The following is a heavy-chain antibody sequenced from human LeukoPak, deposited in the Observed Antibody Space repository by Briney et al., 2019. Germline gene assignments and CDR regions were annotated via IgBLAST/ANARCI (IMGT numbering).Heavy chain of an antibody. J-gene: IGHJ6*03. CDR3: ARDGSSSPGTYYYYMDV. CDR2: IYYSGST. V-gene: IGHV4-59*12. CDR1: GGSISSYY. Sequence: SETLSLTCTVSGGSISSYYWSWIRQPPGKGLEWIGYIYYSGSTNYNPSLKSRVTMSVDTSKNQFSLKLRSVTAADTAVYYCARDGSSSPGTYYYYMDVWGKGTTVTVSS. D-gene: IGHD6-6*01.